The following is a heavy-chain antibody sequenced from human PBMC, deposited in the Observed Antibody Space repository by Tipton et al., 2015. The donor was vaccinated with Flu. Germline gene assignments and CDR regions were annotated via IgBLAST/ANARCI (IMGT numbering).Heavy chain of an antibody. Sequence: SLRLSCAASGFTFSSVWMSWVRQAPGKGLEWVANIKQDGSEKYYVDSAKGRFTISRDNAKNSLYLQMNSLRADDTAVYYCARAMDVWGKGTTVTVSS. CDR2: IKQDGSEK. CDR3: ARAMDV. V-gene: IGHV3-7*03. J-gene: IGHJ6*04. CDR1: GFTFSSVW.